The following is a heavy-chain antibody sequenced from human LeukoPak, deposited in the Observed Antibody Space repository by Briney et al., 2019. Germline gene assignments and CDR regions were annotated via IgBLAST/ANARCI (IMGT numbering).Heavy chain of an antibody. Sequence: GGSLRLSCAASGFTFSSYAMHWVRQAPGKGLEWVAVISYDGSNKYYADSVKGRFTISRDNSKNTLYLQMNSLRAEDTAVYYCARDVSSSSWYVGRGFDHWGQGTLVTVSS. V-gene: IGHV3-30*04. CDR2: ISYDGSNK. CDR3: ARDVSSSSWYVGRGFDH. CDR1: GFTFSSYA. D-gene: IGHD6-13*01. J-gene: IGHJ4*02.